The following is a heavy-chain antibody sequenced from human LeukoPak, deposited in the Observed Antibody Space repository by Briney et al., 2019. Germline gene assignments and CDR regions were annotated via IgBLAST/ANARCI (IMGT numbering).Heavy chain of an antibody. J-gene: IGHJ4*02. CDR2: ISGSGGST. CDR3: AKDAYYYGSGSYPY. D-gene: IGHD3-10*01. CDR1: GFTFSSYA. Sequence: GGSLRLSCAASGFTFSSYAMSWVGQAPGKGLEWVSAISGSGGSTYYPDSVKGRFTISRDNSKNTLYLQMNSLRAEDTAVYYCAKDAYYYGSGSYPYWGQGTLVTVSS. V-gene: IGHV3-23*01.